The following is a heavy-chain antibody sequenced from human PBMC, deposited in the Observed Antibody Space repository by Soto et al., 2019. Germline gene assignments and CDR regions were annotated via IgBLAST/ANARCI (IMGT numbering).Heavy chain of an antibody. CDR3: AHSKDGSLDY. J-gene: IGHJ4*02. V-gene: IGHV2-5*02. Sequence: QITRKESGPTLVKPTQTLTLTCNFTVFSHSTTGEGVDSIRQPPGKTLEWLKLIYWDDDKRYSPPLQSRHPIHKDTSKNEVVLTMTKVDPVDTATYFCAHSKDGSLDYGGQGTLVTVSS. CDR2: IYWDDDK. CDR1: VFSHSTTGEG. D-gene: IGHD3-10*01.